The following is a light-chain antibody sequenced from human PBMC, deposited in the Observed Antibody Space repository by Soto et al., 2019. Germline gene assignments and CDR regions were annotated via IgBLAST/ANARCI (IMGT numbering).Light chain of an antibody. Sequence: EVVLTQSPATLSLSPGETATLSCRASHNVDIYLAWYQQKPGQAPRLLIYDASNRATGIPARFSGSGSGTDFTLTISSIEPEDSAVYYCQQRKHWPPLTFGQGTRLE. CDR3: QQRKHWPPLT. CDR2: DAS. V-gene: IGKV3-11*01. CDR1: HNVDIY. J-gene: IGKJ5*01.